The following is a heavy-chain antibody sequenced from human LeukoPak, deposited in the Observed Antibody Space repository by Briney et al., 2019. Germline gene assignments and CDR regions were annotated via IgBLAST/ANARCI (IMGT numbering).Heavy chain of an antibody. J-gene: IGHJ4*02. Sequence: PGGSLRLSCAVSGFTISSYGMSWVRQAPGKGLEWVSAISGGADSTYYADSVKGRFTISRDNAKNSLYLQMNSLRAEDTAVYYCARARPPPYYYDLDYWGQGTLVTVSS. CDR2: ISGGADST. V-gene: IGHV3-23*01. CDR3: ARARPPPYYYDLDY. D-gene: IGHD3-22*01. CDR1: GFTISSYG.